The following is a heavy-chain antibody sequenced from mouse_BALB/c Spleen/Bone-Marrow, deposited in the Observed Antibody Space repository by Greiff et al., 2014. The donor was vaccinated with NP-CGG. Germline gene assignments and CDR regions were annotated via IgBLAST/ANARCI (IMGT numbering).Heavy chain of an antibody. CDR3: ARVRNWADY. D-gene: IGHD4-1*01. CDR2: IYPGDGDT. J-gene: IGHJ2*01. Sequence: QVHVKQSGAELVRPGSSVKISCKASGDAFSSYWMNWVKQRPGQGLEWIGQIYPGDGDTNYNGKFKGKATLTADKSSSTAYMQLSSLTSEDSAVYFCARVRNWADYWGQGTTHTVSS. CDR1: GDAFSSYW. V-gene: IGHV1-80*01.